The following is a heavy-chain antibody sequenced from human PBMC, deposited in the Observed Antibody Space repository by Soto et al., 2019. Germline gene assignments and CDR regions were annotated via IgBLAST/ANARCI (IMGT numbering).Heavy chain of an antibody. Sequence: RALRLSWTASGFTFGDYAMSWFRHAPGKGLEWVGFIRSKAYGGTTEYAASVKGRFTISRDDSKSIAYLQMNSLKTEDTAVYYCTSADYCNYVQDGIDFWGQRTLVTVSS. CDR2: IRSKAYGGTT. D-gene: IGHD4-4*01. CDR3: TSADYCNYVQDGIDF. CDR1: GFTFGDYA. V-gene: IGHV3-49*03. J-gene: IGHJ4*02.